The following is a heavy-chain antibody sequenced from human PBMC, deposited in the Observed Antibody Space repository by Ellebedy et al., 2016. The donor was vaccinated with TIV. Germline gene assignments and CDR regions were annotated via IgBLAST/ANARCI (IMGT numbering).Heavy chain of an antibody. CDR2: ISSSGSTI. V-gene: IGHV3-11*01. D-gene: IGHD5-18*01. CDR1: GFTFSDYY. CDR3: AREGDTAMVHGMDV. Sequence: GESLKISCAASGFTFSDYYMSWIRQAPGKGLEWVSYISSSGSTIYYADSVKGRFTISRDNAKNYLYLQMNSLRAEDTAVYYCAREGDTAMVHGMDVWGQGTTVTVSS. J-gene: IGHJ6*02.